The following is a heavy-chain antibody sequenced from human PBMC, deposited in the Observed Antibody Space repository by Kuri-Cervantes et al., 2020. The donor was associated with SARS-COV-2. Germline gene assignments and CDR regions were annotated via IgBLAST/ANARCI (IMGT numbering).Heavy chain of an antibody. V-gene: IGHV3-53*01. CDR1: GFTFGDYA. J-gene: IGHJ4*02. CDR2: IYSGGST. D-gene: IGHD3-10*01. Sequence: ETLSLTCTASGFTFGDYAMSWVRQAPGKGLEWVSVIYSGGSTYYADSVKGRFTISRDNSKNTLYLQMNSLRAEDTAVYYCARVVGIRGYFDYWGQGTLVTVSS. CDR3: ARVVGIRGYFDY.